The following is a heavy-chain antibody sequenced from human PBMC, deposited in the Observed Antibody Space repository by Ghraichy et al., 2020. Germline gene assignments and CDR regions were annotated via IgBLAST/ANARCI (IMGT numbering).Heavy chain of an antibody. D-gene: IGHD6-19*01. CDR1: GFTFSSYS. CDR3: ARDPYPPYGAVGGGNFDY. J-gene: IGHJ4*02. V-gene: IGHV3-21*01. CDR2: ISSSSSYI. Sequence: GESLNISCAASGFTFSSYSMNWVRQAPGKGLEWVSSISSSSSYIYYADSVKGRFTISRDNAKNSLYLQMNSLRAEDTAVYYCARDPYPPYGAVGGGNFDYWGQGTLVTVSS.